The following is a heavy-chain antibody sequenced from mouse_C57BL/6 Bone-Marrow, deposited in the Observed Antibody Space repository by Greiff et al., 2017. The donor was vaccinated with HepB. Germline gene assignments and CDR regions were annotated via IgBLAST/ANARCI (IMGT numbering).Heavy chain of an antibody. CDR1: GYTFTSYG. V-gene: IGHV1-81*01. CDR2: IYPRSGNT. CDR3: ASRDSIYYYDY. D-gene: IGHD1-1*01. J-gene: IGHJ2*01. Sequence: VKLQESGAELARPGASVKLSCKASGYTFTSYGISWVKQRTGQGLEWIGEIYPRSGNTYYNEKFKGKATLTADKSSSTAYMELRSLTSEDSAVYFCASRDSIYYYDYWGQGTTLTVSS.